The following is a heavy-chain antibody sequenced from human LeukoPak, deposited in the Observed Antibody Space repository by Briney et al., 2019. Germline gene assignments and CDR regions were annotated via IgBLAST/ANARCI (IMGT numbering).Heavy chain of an antibody. J-gene: IGHJ3*02. D-gene: IGHD4-17*01. CDR2: IYYSGST. CDR1: GGFNSSYF. CDR3: ARYISRDYGVGVFDI. Sequence: SETLSLTCTVCGGFNSSYFWSWIRQPPGKGLEWIGYIYYSGSTNYNPSLKSRVTISVDTSKNQFSLKLSSVTAADTAVYYCARYISRDYGVGVFDIWGQGTMVTVSS. V-gene: IGHV4-59*01.